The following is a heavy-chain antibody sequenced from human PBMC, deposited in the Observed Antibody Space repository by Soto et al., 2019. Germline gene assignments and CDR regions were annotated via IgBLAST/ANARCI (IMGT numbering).Heavy chain of an antibody. V-gene: IGHV4-39*01. CDR2: IYYSGST. CDR1: GGSISSSSYY. Sequence: SETLSLTCTVSGGSISSSSYYWGWIRQPPGKGLEWIGSIYYSGSTYYNPSLKSRVTISVDTSKNQFSLKLSSVTAADTAVYYCARRGVRIDYYYYGMDVWGQGTTVTVSS. D-gene: IGHD2-15*01. CDR3: ARRGVRIDYYYYGMDV. J-gene: IGHJ6*02.